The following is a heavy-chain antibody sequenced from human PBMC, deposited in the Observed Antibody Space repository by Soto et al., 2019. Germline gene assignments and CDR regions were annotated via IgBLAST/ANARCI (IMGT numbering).Heavy chain of an antibody. D-gene: IGHD3-16*01. J-gene: IGHJ3*02. V-gene: IGHV1-69*13. CDR3: ERGRRVYDDGDAFDI. CDR2: IIPIFGTE. Sequence: PSAKVSCKAYVGPFISYAISCVRQDPGQGLEWMGGIIPIFGTENYAQKFQGRVTITADESTSTAYIDLIRLRSEETAVYYCERGRRVYDDGDAFDIWGQGAIVTVSS. CDR1: VGPFISYA.